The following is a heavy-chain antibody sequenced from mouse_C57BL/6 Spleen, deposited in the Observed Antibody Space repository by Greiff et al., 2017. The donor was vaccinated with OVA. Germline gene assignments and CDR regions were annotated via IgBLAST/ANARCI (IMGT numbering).Heavy chain of an antibody. CDR2: IDPSDSYT. CDR3: ARYYYGISSYWYFDV. CDR1: GYTFTSYW. D-gene: IGHD1-1*01. Sequence: QVQLQQSGAELVMPGASVKLSCKASGYTFTSYWMHWVKQRPGQGLEWIGEIDPSDSYTNYNQKFKGKSTLTVDKSSSTAYMQLSSLTSEDSAVYYCARYYYGISSYWYFDVWGTGTTVTVSS. V-gene: IGHV1-69*01. J-gene: IGHJ1*03.